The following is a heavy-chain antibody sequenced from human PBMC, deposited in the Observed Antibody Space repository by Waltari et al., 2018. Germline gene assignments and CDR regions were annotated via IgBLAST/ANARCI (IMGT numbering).Heavy chain of an antibody. J-gene: IGHJ3*02. CDR3: AMGNGAVIKDSFDT. CDR2: MNPNSGST. Sequence: QLQLVQSGAEVKKPGASVKVSCKASGYNFTSYDMNWVRQATGQGLEWMGWMNPNSGSTGYAQKFQGRVTMTRDTSISTAYMEVSSLTSEDTAVYYCAMGNGAVIKDSFDTWGQGTMVTVSS. D-gene: IGHD3-10*01. V-gene: IGHV1-8*01. CDR1: GYNFTSYD.